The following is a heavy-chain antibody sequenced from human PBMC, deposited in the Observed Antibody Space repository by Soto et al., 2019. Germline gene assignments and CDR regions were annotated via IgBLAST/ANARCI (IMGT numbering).Heavy chain of an antibody. CDR3: TRDEPIQGPGYYFDY. CDR1: GFSISDRF. Sequence: PGGSLRLSCAASGFSISDRFVDWVRQAPGKGLEWVGRTRNRANSYATEYAASVKGRFTISRDDSRNSVYLQMNSLKTEDTAVYYCTRDEPIQGPGYYFDYRRQGTLVTVSS. J-gene: IGHJ4*02. CDR2: TRNRANSYAT. V-gene: IGHV3-72*01.